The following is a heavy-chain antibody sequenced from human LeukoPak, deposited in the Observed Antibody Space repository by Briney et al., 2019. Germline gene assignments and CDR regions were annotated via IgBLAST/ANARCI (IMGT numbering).Heavy chain of an antibody. CDR3: ARRYCSSTSCLLDY. J-gene: IGHJ4*02. Sequence: GGSLRLSCAASGFTFSSYEMNWVRQAPGKGLEWVSYISGSGTTIYYADSVKGRLTISRDNGKNSLYLQMNNLRAEDTAVYYCARRYCSSTSCLLDYWGQGTLVTVSS. V-gene: IGHV3-48*03. CDR1: GFTFSSYE. CDR2: ISGSGTTI. D-gene: IGHD2-2*01.